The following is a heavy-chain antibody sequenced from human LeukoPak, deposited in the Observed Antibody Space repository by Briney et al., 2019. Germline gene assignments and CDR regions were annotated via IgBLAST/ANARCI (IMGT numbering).Heavy chain of an antibody. Sequence: ASVKVSCKASGYTFTGYYMHWVRQAPGQGLEWMGWINPNSGGTNYAQKFQGRVTMTTDTSTSTAYMELRSLRSDDTAVYYCARDQLVGATTRFDPWGQGTLVTVSS. V-gene: IGHV1-2*02. J-gene: IGHJ5*02. CDR1: GYTFTGYY. D-gene: IGHD1-26*01. CDR2: INPNSGGT. CDR3: ARDQLVGATTRFDP.